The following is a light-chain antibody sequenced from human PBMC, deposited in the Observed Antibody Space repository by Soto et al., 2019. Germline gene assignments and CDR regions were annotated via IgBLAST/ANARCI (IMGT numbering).Light chain of an antibody. CDR1: QSIRSR. CDR3: QQSYSTPLT. Sequence: DIQMTQSPSSLSASVGDRVTITCRASQSIRSRLNWYQQKPGKAPKLLIYAASTLQSGVPSRFSGSTRSITDCTLTINSLQPEDCATYYCQQSYSTPLTFGGGTKVEIK. J-gene: IGKJ4*01. V-gene: IGKV1-39*01. CDR2: AAS.